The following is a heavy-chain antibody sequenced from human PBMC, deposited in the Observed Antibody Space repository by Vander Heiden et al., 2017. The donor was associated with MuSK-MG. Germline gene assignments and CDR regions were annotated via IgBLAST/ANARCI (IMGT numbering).Heavy chain of an antibody. CDR1: GFNFSSHA. D-gene: IGHD3-16*01. CDR2: ISISGGST. Sequence: EVQLVESGGGLVQPGGSLRLSCAASGFNFSSHAMTGVRQAPRKGLEWVSGISISGGSTYYADSVKGRFTISRDNSRNTLYLEMNSLRVEDTALYYCAKVEGAGYDYVWGSSGAFDIWGQGTMVTVSS. CDR3: AKVEGAGYDYVWGSSGAFDI. J-gene: IGHJ3*02. V-gene: IGHV3-23*04.